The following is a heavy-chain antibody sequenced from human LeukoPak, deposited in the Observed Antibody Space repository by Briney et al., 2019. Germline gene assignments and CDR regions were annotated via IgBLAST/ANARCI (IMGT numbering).Heavy chain of an antibody. CDR3: AKDPLRYSSSSWFDP. J-gene: IGHJ5*02. D-gene: IGHD6-6*01. CDR1: GFTFSSYG. V-gene: IGHV3-30*02. Sequence: GGSLRLSCGASGFTFSSYGMHWVRQAPGKGLEWVAFIRYDGSNKYYADSVKGRFTISRDNSKNTLYLQMNSLRAEDTAVYYCAKDPLRYSSSSWFDPWGQGTLVTVSS. CDR2: IRYDGSNK.